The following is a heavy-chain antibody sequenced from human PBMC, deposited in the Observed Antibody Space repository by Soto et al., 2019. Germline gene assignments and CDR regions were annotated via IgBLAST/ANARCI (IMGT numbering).Heavy chain of an antibody. CDR3: ARSSYDSSGYYFDY. D-gene: IGHD3-22*01. CDR1: GFTFSSYG. J-gene: IGHJ4*02. V-gene: IGHV3-33*01. Sequence: QVQLVESGGGVVQPGRSLRLSCAASGFTFSSYGMHWVRQAPGKGLEWVAVIWYDGSNKYYADSVKGRFTISRDNSKNTLYLQMNSLRAEDTAVYYCARSSYDSSGYYFDYWGQGTLVTVSS. CDR2: IWYDGSNK.